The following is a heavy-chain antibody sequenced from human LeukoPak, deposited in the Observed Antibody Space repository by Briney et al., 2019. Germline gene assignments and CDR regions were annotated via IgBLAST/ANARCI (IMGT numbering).Heavy chain of an antibody. D-gene: IGHD3-3*01. J-gene: IGHJ3*02. CDR3: ARVGFLEWFDAFDI. CDR1: GFTFSSYS. Sequence: GGSLRLSCAASGFTFSSYSMNWVRQAPGKGLEWVSYISSSSSTIYYADSVKGRFTISRDNAKNSLYLQMNSLRAEDTAVYYCARVGFLEWFDAFDIWGQGTMVTVSS. CDR2: ISSSSSTI. V-gene: IGHV3-48*01.